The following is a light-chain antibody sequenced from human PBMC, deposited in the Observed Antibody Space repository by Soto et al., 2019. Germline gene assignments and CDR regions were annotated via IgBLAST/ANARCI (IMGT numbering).Light chain of an antibody. CDR1: QDINTY. V-gene: IGKV1-33*01. Sequence: DIQMTQSPSSLSASVGDRVTITCQASQDINTYLYWYQQKPGKAPNLLIYDASKLETVVTCRFRRGGSGTDFTSTVTSLQPEGSATYLCQHYYNLLLTVGGGTKVEV. CDR3: QHYYNLLLT. CDR2: DAS. J-gene: IGKJ4*01.